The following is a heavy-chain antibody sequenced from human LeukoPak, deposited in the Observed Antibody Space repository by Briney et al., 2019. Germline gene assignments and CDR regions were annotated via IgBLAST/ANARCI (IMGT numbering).Heavy chain of an antibody. CDR1: GFIVSSNY. V-gene: IGHV3-48*01. D-gene: IGHD1-26*01. CDR3: AREVGTPQAFDI. Sequence: GGSLRLSCAASGFIVSSNYMSWVRQAPGKGLEWVSYINSRSSTIYYADSVRGRFTISRDNAKNSLYLQMDSLKAEDTAIYYCAREVGTPQAFDIWGQGTMVTVSS. CDR2: INSRSSTI. J-gene: IGHJ3*02.